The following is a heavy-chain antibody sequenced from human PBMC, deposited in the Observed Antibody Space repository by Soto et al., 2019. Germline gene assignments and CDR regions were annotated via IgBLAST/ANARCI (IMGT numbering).Heavy chain of an antibody. D-gene: IGHD4-4*01. CDR1: GYIFTSYW. CDR3: ARTYSNYDYSYCGMDV. Sequence: GESLKISCKGSGYIFTSYWIGWVRQMPGKGLERMGIIYPGDSETTYSPAFQRQVTISADKSISTAYLQCSSLKASDIAMHYCARTYSNYDYSYCGMDVWGQGTPVTVSS. V-gene: IGHV5-51*01. J-gene: IGHJ6*02. CDR2: IYPGDSET.